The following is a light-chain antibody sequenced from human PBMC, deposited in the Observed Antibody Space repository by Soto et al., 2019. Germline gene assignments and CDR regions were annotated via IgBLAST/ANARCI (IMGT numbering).Light chain of an antibody. CDR2: KAS. Sequence: SVGDRVTITCRASQTISSWLAWYQQKPWKAPKLLIYKASTLKSRVPSRFSGSGSGTDFTFTISSLQPEDIATYYCQQYDNFPVTFGQGTRLEIK. CDR1: QTISSW. J-gene: IGKJ5*01. CDR3: QQYDNFPVT. V-gene: IGKV1-5*03.